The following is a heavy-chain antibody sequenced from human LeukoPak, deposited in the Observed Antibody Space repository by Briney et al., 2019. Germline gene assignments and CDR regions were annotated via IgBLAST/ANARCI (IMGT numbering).Heavy chain of an antibody. CDR3: ARDRRYNDYDYCFDY. J-gene: IGHJ4*02. CDR2: FNPSSGST. V-gene: IGHV1-46*01. CDR1: GYTFTAYY. Sequence: ASVKVSCKASGYTFTAYYMHWVRQAPGNGLEWMGMFNPSSGSTTYAQKFQGRVAMTRDTSTSTVYMELSSLRSEDTAVYYCARDRRYNDYDYCFDYWGQGTLVTVSS. D-gene: IGHD5-12*01.